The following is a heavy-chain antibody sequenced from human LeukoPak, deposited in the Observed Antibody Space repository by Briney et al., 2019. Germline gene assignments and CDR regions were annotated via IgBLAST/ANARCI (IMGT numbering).Heavy chain of an antibody. CDR3: ARTGRGTSEYPSLN. D-gene: IGHD2-2*01. CDR1: GYTFTSYV. J-gene: IGHJ4*02. CDR2: ISAYNGNT. V-gene: IGHV1-18*01. Sequence: ASVKVSCKASGYTFTSYVISWVRQAPGQGLEWMGWISAYNGNTNYAQKLQGRVTMTTDTSTSTAYMELRSLRSDDTAVYYCARTGRGTSEYPSLNWGQGTLVTVSS.